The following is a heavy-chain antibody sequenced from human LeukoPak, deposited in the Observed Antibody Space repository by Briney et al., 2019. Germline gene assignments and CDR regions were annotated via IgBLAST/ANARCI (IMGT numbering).Heavy chain of an antibody. CDR1: GCTFTSYY. CDR3: ARDLRYCSSTSCYIGDY. CDR2: INPSGGST. Sequence: ASVKVSCKASGCTFTSYYVHWVRQAPGQGLEWMGIINPSGGSTSYAQKFQGRVTMTRDTSTSTVYMELSSLRSEDTAVYYCARDLRYCSSTSCYIGDYWGQGTLVTVSS. D-gene: IGHD2-2*02. J-gene: IGHJ4*02. V-gene: IGHV1-46*01.